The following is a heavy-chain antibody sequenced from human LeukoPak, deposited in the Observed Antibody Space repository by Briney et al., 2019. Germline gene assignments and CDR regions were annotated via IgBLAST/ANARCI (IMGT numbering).Heavy chain of an antibody. Sequence: ASVKVSCKASGYTFTDNYIHWVRQAPGQGLEWMGRINPNSGDTFYVQKSRGRVTMTGDSSINTAYMELSSLRSDDTAIYYCARVLGEYFYDSNNFFKFWGQGTLITVSS. CDR2: INPNSGDT. D-gene: IGHD3-22*01. J-gene: IGHJ4*02. CDR1: GYTFTDNY. V-gene: IGHV1-2*06. CDR3: ARVLGEYFYDSNNFFKF.